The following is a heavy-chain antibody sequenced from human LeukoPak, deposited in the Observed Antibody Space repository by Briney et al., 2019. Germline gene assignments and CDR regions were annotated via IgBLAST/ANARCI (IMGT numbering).Heavy chain of an antibody. J-gene: IGHJ4*02. D-gene: IGHD2-2*01. CDR2: IGGRGVPT. CDR3: AKRLRSGSSGTSEFDY. CDR1: AFTFSSYA. V-gene: IGHV3-23*01. Sequence: GGSPRLSCAASAFTFSSYAMNWVRQAPGKGLEWVSTIGGRGVPTYYADSVKGRFTISRDNSKNTLYLQVNSLRVEDTAVYYCAKRLRSGSSGTSEFDYWGQGTLVTVSS.